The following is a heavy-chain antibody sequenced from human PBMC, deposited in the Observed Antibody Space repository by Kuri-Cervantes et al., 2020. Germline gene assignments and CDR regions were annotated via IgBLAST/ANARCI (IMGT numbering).Heavy chain of an antibody. D-gene: IGHD6-19*01. CDR1: GGSISSGGYY. V-gene: IGHV4-31*02. CDR2: IYYSGST. Sequence: SETLSLTCTVSGGSISSGGYYWSWIRQHPGKGLEWIGYIYYSGSTYYNPFLKSRVTISVDTYKKQFYLKLTSVTAADTAVYYCATLDSSGWYFDPWGQGTLVTVSS. J-gene: IGHJ5*02. CDR3: ATLDSSGWYFDP.